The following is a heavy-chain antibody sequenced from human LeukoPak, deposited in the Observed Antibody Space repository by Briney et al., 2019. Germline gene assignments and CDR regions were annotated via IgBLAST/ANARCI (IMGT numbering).Heavy chain of an antibody. CDR3: ARGGSGTRAFDI. D-gene: IGHD3-10*01. CDR2: INWNGGST. J-gene: IGHJ3*02. V-gene: IGHV3-20*01. Sequence: GGSLRLSCAASGFTFDNYGMSWVRQAPGKGLEWVSGINWNGGSTGYADSVKGRFTISRDNAKNSLYLQMNSLRAEDTALYHCARGGSGTRAFDIWGQGTMVTVSS. CDR1: GFTFDNYG.